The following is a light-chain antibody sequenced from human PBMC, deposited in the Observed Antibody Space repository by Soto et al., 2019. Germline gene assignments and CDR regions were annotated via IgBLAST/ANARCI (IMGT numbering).Light chain of an antibody. V-gene: IGKV3-11*01. CDR2: DAS. J-gene: IGKJ3*01. CDR1: QSVTSY. Sequence: EIVLTQSPATLSLSPGERATLSCRASQSVTSYFAWYQQKPGQAPRLLIYDASTRAAGIPARFSGSGSGTDFTLTISSLEPEDFAVSYCQHRSNWPPVFTFGPGTKVDIK. CDR3: QHRSNWPPVFT.